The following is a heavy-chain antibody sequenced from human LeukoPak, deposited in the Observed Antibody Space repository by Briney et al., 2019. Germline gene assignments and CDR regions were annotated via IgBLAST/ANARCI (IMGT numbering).Heavy chain of an antibody. CDR2: FDPEDGET. V-gene: IGHV1-24*01. CDR3: ATALDIVATPGNY. D-gene: IGHD5-12*01. J-gene: IGHJ4*02. CDR1: GYTLTELS. Sequence: ASVKVSCKVSGYTLTELSMHWVRQAPGKGLEWMGGFDPEDGETIYAQKFQGRVTMTEDTSTETAYMELSSLRSEDTAVYYCATALDIVATPGNYWGQGTLVTVSS.